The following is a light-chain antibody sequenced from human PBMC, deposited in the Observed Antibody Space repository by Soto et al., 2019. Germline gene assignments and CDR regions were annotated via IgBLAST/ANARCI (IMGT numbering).Light chain of an antibody. V-gene: IGKV3-15*01. CDR3: QQYNNWPRT. CDR2: GAS. Sequence: EIVMTQSPVTLSASPGERATLSCRASQSISNNLAWYQQKPGQAPRLLIFGASFRATGIPARCSGSDSGTEFTLSISSLQSEDFAVYYCQQYNNWPRTFGQGTKVEIK. J-gene: IGKJ1*01. CDR1: QSISNN.